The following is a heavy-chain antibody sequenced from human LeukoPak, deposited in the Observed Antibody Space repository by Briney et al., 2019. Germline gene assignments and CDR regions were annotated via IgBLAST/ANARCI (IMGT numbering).Heavy chain of an antibody. V-gene: IGHV3-21*01. D-gene: IGHD3-10*01. CDR2: ISSSTYI. CDR3: ARALQLPDYYYYYGMDV. CDR1: GFTFNTYS. Sequence: PGGSLRLSCAASGFTFNTYSMNWVRQAPGKGLEWVSSISSSTYISHADSVKGRFTVSRDNAKNSLYLQMNSLRVEDTAVYYCARALQLPDYYYYYGMDVWGQGTTVTVSS. J-gene: IGHJ6*02.